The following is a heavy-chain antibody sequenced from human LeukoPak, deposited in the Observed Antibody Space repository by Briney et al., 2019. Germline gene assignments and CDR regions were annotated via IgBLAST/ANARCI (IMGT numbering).Heavy chain of an antibody. CDR3: AKWGTSGSCPDAFDI. V-gene: IGHV3-30*18. Sequence: PGGSLRLSCAASGFTFSSYGMHWVRQAPGKGLEWVAVISYDGSNKYYADSVKGRFTISRDNSKNTLYLQMNSLRAGDTAVYYCAKWGTSGSCPDAFDIWGQGTMVTVSS. CDR1: GFTFSSYG. J-gene: IGHJ3*02. D-gene: IGHD1-26*01. CDR2: ISYDGSNK.